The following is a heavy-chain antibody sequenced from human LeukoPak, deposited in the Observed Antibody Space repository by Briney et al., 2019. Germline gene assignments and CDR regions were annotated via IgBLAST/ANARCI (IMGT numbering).Heavy chain of an antibody. CDR3: TRGYNYRIDY. Sequence: GGSLRLSCPASGFTFSSYWMQWVRQAPGEGPLWVSRINSDGGKTAYADSVKGRFIVSRGNAKNTLYLQMNSLRVEDTAVYDCTRGYNYRIDYWGQGTQVSVSS. CDR1: GFTFSSYW. D-gene: IGHD5-24*01. J-gene: IGHJ4*02. V-gene: IGHV3-74*01. CDR2: INSDGGKT.